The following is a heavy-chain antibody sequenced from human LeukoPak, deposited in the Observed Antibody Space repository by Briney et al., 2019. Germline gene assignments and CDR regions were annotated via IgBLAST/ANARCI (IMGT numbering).Heavy chain of an antibody. V-gene: IGHV3-30-3*01. J-gene: IGHJ5*02. CDR3: ARAGDFWSGTQYNWFDP. D-gene: IGHD3-3*01. CDR2: ISYDGSNK. CDR1: GFTFSSYA. Sequence: PGGSLRLSCAASGFTFSSYAMHWVRQAPGKGLEWVAVISYDGSNKYYADPVKGRFTISRDNSKNTLYLQMSSLRAEDTAVYYCARAGDFWSGTQYNWFDPWGQGTLVTVSS.